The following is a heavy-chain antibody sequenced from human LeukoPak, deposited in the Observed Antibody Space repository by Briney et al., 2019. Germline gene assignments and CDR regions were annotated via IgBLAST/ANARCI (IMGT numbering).Heavy chain of an antibody. Sequence: PGGSLRLSCAASGFTLSSYAMHWVRQAPGRGLEWVAVISYDGSNKYYADSVKGRFTISRDNTKNTLYLQMNSLRAEDTAVYYGARSLDIVATIVDYWGQGTLVTVSS. V-gene: IGHV3-30*04. J-gene: IGHJ4*02. CDR1: GFTLSSYA. CDR3: ARSLDIVATIVDY. CDR2: ISYDGSNK. D-gene: IGHD5-12*01.